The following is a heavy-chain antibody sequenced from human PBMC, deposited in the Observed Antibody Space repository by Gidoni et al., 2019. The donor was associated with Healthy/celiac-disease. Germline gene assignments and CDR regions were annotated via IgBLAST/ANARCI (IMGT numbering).Heavy chain of an antibody. D-gene: IGHD3-10*01. Sequence: EVQLVESGGGLVQPGGSLRLSCAASGFTVSRNYMSWVRQAPGKGLECVSVIYSGGSTYNADSVTGRFTISRHKSKNTLYLQMNSLRAEDTAVYYCERERVYYGSGSYYDYWGQGTLVTVSS. CDR3: ERERVYYGSGSYYDY. CDR2: IYSGGST. V-gene: IGHV3-53*04. J-gene: IGHJ4*02. CDR1: GFTVSRNY.